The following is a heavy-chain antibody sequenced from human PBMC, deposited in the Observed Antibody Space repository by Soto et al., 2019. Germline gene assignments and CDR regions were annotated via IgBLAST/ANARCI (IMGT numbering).Heavy chain of an antibody. CDR3: AKAVTIFVAALDV. V-gene: IGHV3-30*18. CDR2: ISQDGSQT. Sequence: QVQLVESGGPPLQPGGSLRLSCAASEFTFSTFGMHWVRQAPGKGLEWVAVISQDGSQTYYGDSVKGRFTISRDNAERTLFLQMNSLRVEDTAVYYCAKAVTIFVAALDVWGQGTTVTVSS. J-gene: IGHJ6*02. D-gene: IGHD3-3*01. CDR1: EFTFSTFG.